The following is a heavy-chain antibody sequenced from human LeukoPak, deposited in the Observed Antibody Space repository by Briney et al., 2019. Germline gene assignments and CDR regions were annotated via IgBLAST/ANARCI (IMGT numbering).Heavy chain of an antibody. Sequence: ASVKVSCKASGYTFTGYYIHWVRQAPGQGLEGMGWINPNSGGTNCAQRFQGRVTMTRDTSIRTAFMELSRLRSDDTAMYYCARYYIEGRCFDYWGQGTLVTVSS. D-gene: IGHD3-10*01. CDR1: GYTFTGYY. CDR3: ARYYIEGRCFDY. CDR2: INPNSGGT. V-gene: IGHV1-2*02. J-gene: IGHJ4*02.